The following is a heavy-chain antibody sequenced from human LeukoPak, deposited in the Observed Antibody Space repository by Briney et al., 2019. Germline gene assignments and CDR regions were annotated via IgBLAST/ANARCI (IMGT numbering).Heavy chain of an antibody. V-gene: IGHV1-18*01. CDR1: GYTFTSYG. J-gene: IGHJ4*02. CDR3: ARIFYYDSSGYSSGFDY. Sequence: ASVKVSCKDSGYTFTSYGICWVRQAPGQGLEWMGWISAYNDNTSYAQKLQGRVSMTTDTSTSTAYMELRSLRSDDTAVYYCARIFYYDSSGYSSGFDYWGQGTLVTVSS. D-gene: IGHD3-22*01. CDR2: ISAYNDNT.